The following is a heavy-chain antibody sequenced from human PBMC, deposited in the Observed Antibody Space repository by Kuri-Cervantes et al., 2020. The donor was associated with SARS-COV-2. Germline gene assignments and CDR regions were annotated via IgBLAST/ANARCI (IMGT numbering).Heavy chain of an antibody. Sequence: ASVKVSCKASGYTFTGYYMHWVRQAPGQGLEWMGWINPNSGGTNYAQKFQGWVTMTRDTSISTAYMELSRLRSDDTAVYYCARAEDIVVVVAATWYYYGMDVWGQGTTVTVSS. CDR1: GYTFTGYY. CDR2: INPNSGGT. J-gene: IGHJ6*02. V-gene: IGHV1-2*04. CDR3: ARAEDIVVVVAATWYYYGMDV. D-gene: IGHD2-15*01.